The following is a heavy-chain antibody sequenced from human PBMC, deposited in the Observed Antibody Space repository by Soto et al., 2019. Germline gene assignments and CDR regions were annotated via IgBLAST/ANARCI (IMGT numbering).Heavy chain of an antibody. CDR1: GYTFSSYV. D-gene: IGHD4-17*01. V-gene: IGHV3-23*01. CDR2: ISGAGTSK. CDR3: AKDLFSTGTTLGH. Sequence: EVQLLDSGGGFVQPGGSLRLSCAASGYTFSSYVMTWVRLAPGKGLEWVSSISGAGTSKFYADSVKGRFTISRDKSKNFLYLEMDRLSAEDTAVYYCAKDLFSTGTTLGHWGQGTLVTVSA. J-gene: IGHJ4*02.